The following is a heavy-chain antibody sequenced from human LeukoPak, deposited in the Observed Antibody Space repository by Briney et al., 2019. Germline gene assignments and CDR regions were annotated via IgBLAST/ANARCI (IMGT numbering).Heavy chain of an antibody. CDR2: IKRDGSEK. CDR1: GFTFSSFW. V-gene: IGHV3-7*03. CDR3: VRWDLRYCSDPSCYIDHYGMDV. D-gene: IGHD2-2*01. J-gene: IGHJ6*02. Sequence: GGSLRLSCAASGFTFSSFWMSWVRQAPGKGLEWVANIKRDGSEKQYVDSVKGRFSISRDNAKNSLYLQMNSLRVEDAAVYYCVRWDLRYCSDPSCYIDHYGMDVWGQGTTVTVSS.